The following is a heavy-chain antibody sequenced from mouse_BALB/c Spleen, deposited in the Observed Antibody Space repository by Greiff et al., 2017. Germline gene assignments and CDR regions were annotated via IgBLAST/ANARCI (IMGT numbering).Heavy chain of an antibody. J-gene: IGHJ1*01. CDR3: ARLISYGSSAYWYFDV. CDR2: IYPGNGDT. Sequence: QVQLQQPGAELVKPGASVKMSCKASGYTFTSYNMHWVKQTPGQGLEWIGAIYPGNGDTSYNQKFKGKATLTADKSSSTAYMQLSSLTSEDSAVYYWARLISYGSSAYWYFDVWGAGTTVTVSS. CDR1: GYTFTSYN. V-gene: IGHV1-12*01. D-gene: IGHD1-1*01.